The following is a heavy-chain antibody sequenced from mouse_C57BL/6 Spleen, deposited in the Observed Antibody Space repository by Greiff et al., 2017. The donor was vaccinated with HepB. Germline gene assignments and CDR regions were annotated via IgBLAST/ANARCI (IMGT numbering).Heavy chain of an antibody. CDR3: ARNPSPNYYGSPWFAY. CDR1: GYTFTDYY. D-gene: IGHD1-1*01. J-gene: IGHJ3*01. CDR2: INPYNGGT. Sequence: EVQLQQSGPVLVKPGASVKMSCKASGYTFTDYYMNWVKQSHGKSLEWIGVINPYNGGTSYNQKFKGKATLTVDKSSSTAYMELNSLTSEDSAVYYCARNPSPNYYGSPWFAYWGQGTLVTVSA. V-gene: IGHV1-19*01.